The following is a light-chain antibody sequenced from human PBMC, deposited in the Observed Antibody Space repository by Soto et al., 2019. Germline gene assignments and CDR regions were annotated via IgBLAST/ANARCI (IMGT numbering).Light chain of an antibody. V-gene: IGKV1-9*01. CDR1: QGISSY. Sequence: DIQLDLAPPRLTASVGDRVTITCRASQGISSYLAWYQQKPGKAPKLLIYAASTLQSGVPSRFSGSGSGTEFTLTISSLQPEDFATYYCQQLNSYPLFGGGTKV. CDR3: QQLNSYPL. CDR2: AAS. J-gene: IGKJ4*01.